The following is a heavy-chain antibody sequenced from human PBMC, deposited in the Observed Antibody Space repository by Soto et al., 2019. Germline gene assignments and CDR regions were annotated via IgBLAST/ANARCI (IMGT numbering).Heavy chain of an antibody. CDR3: AKTPPYYDFWSGYLDV. V-gene: IGHV3-23*01. CDR2: ISGSGGST. J-gene: IGHJ6*02. Sequence: GGSLRLSCAASGFTFSSYAMSWVRQAPGKGLEWVSAISGSGGSTYYADSVKGRFTISRDNSKNTLYLQMNSLRAEDTAVYYCAKTPPYYDFWSGYLDVWGQGTTVSVSS. D-gene: IGHD3-3*01. CDR1: GFTFSSYA.